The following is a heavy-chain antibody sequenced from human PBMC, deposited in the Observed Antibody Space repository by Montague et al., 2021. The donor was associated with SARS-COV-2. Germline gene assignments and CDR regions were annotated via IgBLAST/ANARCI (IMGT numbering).Heavy chain of an antibody. Sequence: SETLSLTCTVSGGPIRSYYWSWIRQTPGKGLEWIGYIYYDGSTNYNPSLKSRVAMSVDSSKNQFSLRLSSVTAADTAVYYCARYWSYFEHWGQGTLVTVSS. D-gene: IGHD3-10*01. CDR2: IYYDGST. CDR3: ARYWSYFEH. V-gene: IGHV4-59*03. CDR1: GGPIRSYY. J-gene: IGHJ4*02.